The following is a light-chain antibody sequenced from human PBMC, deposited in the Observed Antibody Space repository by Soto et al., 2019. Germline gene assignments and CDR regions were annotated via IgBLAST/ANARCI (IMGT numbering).Light chain of an antibody. CDR3: QQYHSWPHT. CDR1: QSVTTN. CDR2: GAS. J-gene: IGKJ2*01. V-gene: IGKV3-15*01. Sequence: EKGLAQSPATPSLSPGEKDTLSRKGRQSVTTNLAWYQQKPGQVPRLLIYGASTRASGIPARFSGSGSGTEFTLSISSLQSEDFAIYHCQQYHSWPHTFGQGTKVDIK.